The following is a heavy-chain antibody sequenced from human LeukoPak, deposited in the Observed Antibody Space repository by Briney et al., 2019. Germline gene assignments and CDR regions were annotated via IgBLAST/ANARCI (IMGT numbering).Heavy chain of an antibody. V-gene: IGHV4-39*01. Sequence: SETLSLTCTVSGGSISSSSYYWGWIRQPPGKGLEWIGSIYYSGSTYYNPSLKSRVTISVDTSKNQFSLKLSSVTAADTAVYYCAVQHCSSISCWIDPWGQGTLVTVSS. CDR2: IYYSGST. J-gene: IGHJ5*02. CDR3: AVQHCSSISCWIDP. CDR1: GGSISSSSYY. D-gene: IGHD2-2*01.